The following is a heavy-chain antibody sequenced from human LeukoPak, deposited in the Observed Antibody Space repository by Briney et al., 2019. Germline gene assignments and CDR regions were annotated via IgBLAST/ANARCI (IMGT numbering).Heavy chain of an antibody. CDR3: TRPSKAYGDYDY. D-gene: IGHD4-17*01. V-gene: IGHV3-23*01. J-gene: IGHJ4*02. CDR2: IGAGGGGT. Sequence: GGSLRLSCAASGFTFSTYAMNWVRQAPGKGLEWVSAIGAGGGGTFYADSVKGRFTISRDNSKNTLYMQMNSLRAEDTAVYYCTRPSKAYGDYDYWGQGTLVTVSS. CDR1: GFTFSTYA.